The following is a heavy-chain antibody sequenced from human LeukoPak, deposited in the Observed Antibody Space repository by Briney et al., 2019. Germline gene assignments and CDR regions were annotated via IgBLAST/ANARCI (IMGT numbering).Heavy chain of an antibody. CDR2: MNPNSGNT. V-gene: IGHV1-8*01. J-gene: IGHJ4*02. CDR1: GYTFTSYD. Sequence: ASVKVSCKXSGYTFTSYDINWVRQATGQGLEWMGWMNPNSGNTGYAQKFQGRVTMTRNTSISTAYMELSSLRSEDTAVYYCARAIPFYGDFDYWGQGTLVTVSS. D-gene: IGHD4-17*01. CDR3: ARAIPFYGDFDY.